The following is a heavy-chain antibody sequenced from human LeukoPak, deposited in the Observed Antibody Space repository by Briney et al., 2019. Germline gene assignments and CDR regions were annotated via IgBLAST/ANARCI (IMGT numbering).Heavy chain of an antibody. V-gene: IGHV3-15*01. CDR2: IKSKTDGGTT. J-gene: IGHJ4*02. CDR3: TTYGSGRKFDY. D-gene: IGHD3-10*01. Sequence: GGSLRLSCAASGFTFSNHGMNWVRQAPGKGLEWVGRIKSKTDGGTTDYAAPVKGRFTISRDDSTNTLYLQMNSLKSEDTAVCYCTTYGSGRKFDYWGQGILVTVSS. CDR1: GFTFSNHG.